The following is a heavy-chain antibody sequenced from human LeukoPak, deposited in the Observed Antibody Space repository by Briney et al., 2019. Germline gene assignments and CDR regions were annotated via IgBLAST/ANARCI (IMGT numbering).Heavy chain of an antibody. CDR1: GDSIGSYY. CDR3: ARGRARDGSYPWLDS. Sequence: PSETLSLTCSVSGDSIGSYYWTWIRQSPGKGLEWIGYIFYSGSTNYSPSLKSRVTISVDTSNNQFSLQLRSVTAADTAICYCARGRARDGSYPWLDSWGQGTLVTVSS. V-gene: IGHV4-59*01. J-gene: IGHJ5*01. D-gene: IGHD3-16*02. CDR2: IFYSGST.